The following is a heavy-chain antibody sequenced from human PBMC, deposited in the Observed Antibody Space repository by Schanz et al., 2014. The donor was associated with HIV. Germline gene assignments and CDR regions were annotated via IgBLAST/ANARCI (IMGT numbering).Heavy chain of an antibody. D-gene: IGHD6-13*01. V-gene: IGHV4-4*07. CDR3: SCGSSWSSEFES. Sequence: QVLLQESGPRLMKPSETLSLTCTVSGDSINSYYWSWIRQPAGKGLEWIGRFYARGNTNYNPSLKSRVTMSLDTSEKQFSLKLSSVTAADTALYYCSCGSSWSSEFESWGQGTLVTVSS. CDR1: GDSINSYY. J-gene: IGHJ4*02. CDR2: FYARGNT.